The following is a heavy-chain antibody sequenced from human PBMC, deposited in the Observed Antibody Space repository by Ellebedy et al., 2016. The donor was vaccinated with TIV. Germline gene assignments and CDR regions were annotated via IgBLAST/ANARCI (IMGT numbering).Heavy chain of an antibody. CDR2: IYSDGNT. Sequence: GESLKISCAASGFTFSDHYMTWVRQAPGRGLEWVSLIYSDGNTNYADPVRGRFTISRDSSKNTLDLQMNSLRAEDTAVYYCARAGEYCDFPQNCYAMDVWGQGTTVTVS. CDR3: ARAGEYCDFPQNCYAMDV. J-gene: IGHJ6*02. CDR1: GFTFSDHY. D-gene: IGHD2/OR15-2a*01. V-gene: IGHV3-53*01.